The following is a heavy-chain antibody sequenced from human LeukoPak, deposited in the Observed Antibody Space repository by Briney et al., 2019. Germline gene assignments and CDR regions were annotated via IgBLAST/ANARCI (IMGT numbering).Heavy chain of an antibody. Sequence: ASVKVSCKASGGTFSSYAISWVRQAPRQGLEWMGGIIPIFGTANYAQKFQGRVTITADKSTSTAYMELSSLRSEDTAVYYCARKELGRWYFDCWGQGTLVTVSS. J-gene: IGHJ4*02. D-gene: IGHD7-27*01. CDR3: ARKELGRWYFDC. V-gene: IGHV1-69*06. CDR2: IIPIFGTA. CDR1: GGTFSSYA.